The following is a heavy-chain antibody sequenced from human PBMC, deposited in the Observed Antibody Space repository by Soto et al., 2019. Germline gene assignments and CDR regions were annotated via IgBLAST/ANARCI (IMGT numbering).Heavy chain of an antibody. D-gene: IGHD6-19*01. CDR3: AKVRSSGWYFDY. V-gene: IGHV3-23*01. CDR2: ISGSGGST. Sequence: GGSLRLSCAASGFTFSSYAMSWVRQAPGKGLEWVSAISGSGGSTYYADSVKGRFTISRDNSKNTLYLQMNSLRAEDTAIYYCAKVRSSGWYFDYWGQGTLVTVSS. J-gene: IGHJ4*02. CDR1: GFTFSSYA.